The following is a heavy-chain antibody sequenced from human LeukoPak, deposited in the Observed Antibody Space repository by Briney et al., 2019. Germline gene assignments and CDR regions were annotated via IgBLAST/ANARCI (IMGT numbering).Heavy chain of an antibody. Sequence: PGGSLRLSCAASGFTFSSCWMNWARQAPGKGLEWVASINHNGNVNYYVDSVKGRFTISRDNAKNTLYLQMSSLRAEDTAVYYCARDRGPRTGFMVREAYDYWGQGTLVTVSS. CDR3: ARDRGPRTGFMVREAYDY. D-gene: IGHD3-10*01. J-gene: IGHJ4*02. CDR2: INHNGNVN. CDR1: GFTFSSCW. V-gene: IGHV3-7*01.